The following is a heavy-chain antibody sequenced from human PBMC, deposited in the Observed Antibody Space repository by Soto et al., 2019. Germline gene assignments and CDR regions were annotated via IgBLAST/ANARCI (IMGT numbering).Heavy chain of an antibody. Sequence: GASVKVSCKASGYTFTSYDINWVRQATGQGLEWMGWMNPNSGNTGYAQKFQGRVTMTRNTSIGTAYMELSSLRSEDTAVYYCARVRYYYGSGSKTNWFDPWGQGTLVTVSS. CDR1: GYTFTSYD. V-gene: IGHV1-8*01. CDR3: ARVRYYYGSGSKTNWFDP. D-gene: IGHD3-10*01. CDR2: MNPNSGNT. J-gene: IGHJ5*02.